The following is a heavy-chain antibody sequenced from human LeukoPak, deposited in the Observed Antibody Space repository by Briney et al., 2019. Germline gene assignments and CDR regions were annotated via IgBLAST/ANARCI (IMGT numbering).Heavy chain of an antibody. CDR3: ARVTATYNLIDL. CDR2: IGSSGSRI. D-gene: IGHD1-20*01. Sequence: GGSLRLSCAASEFTFSDYYMTWIRQAPGKGLEWISYIGSSGSRIAYADSVKGRFTISRDNAKNSLYLQMNSLRAEDTAVYYCARVTATYNLIDLWGQGTLVTVSS. J-gene: IGHJ5*02. CDR1: EFTFSDYY. V-gene: IGHV3-11*04.